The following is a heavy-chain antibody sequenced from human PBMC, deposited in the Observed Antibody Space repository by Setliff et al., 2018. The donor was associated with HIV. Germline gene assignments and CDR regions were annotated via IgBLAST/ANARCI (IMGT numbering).Heavy chain of an antibody. CDR3: TNRGGSGTNVGNWFDP. J-gene: IGHJ5*02. Sequence: ASVKVSCKASGDNFNNVAFNWVRQAPGQGLEWMGGIPPIFGATDYAQKFQGRLTLTAVQSENSVYMELSSLRSDDTAVYYCTNRGGSGTNVGNWFDPWGQGTLVTVSS. CDR2: IPPIFGAT. CDR1: GDNFNNVA. V-gene: IGHV1-69*13. D-gene: IGHD3-10*01.